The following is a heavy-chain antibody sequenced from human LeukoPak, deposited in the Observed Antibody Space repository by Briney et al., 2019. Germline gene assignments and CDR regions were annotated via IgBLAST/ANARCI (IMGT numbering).Heavy chain of an antibody. J-gene: IGHJ4*02. Sequence: GGSLRLSCAASGFTVSSNYMSWVRQAPGKGLEWVSVIYSGGSTYHADSVKGRFTISRDNSKNTLYLQMDSLRAEDTAVYYCARDLGIPYYYDSSGCYGWGQGTLVTVSS. V-gene: IGHV3-66*01. D-gene: IGHD3-22*01. CDR2: IYSGGST. CDR3: ARDLGIPYYYDSSGCYG. CDR1: GFTVSSNY.